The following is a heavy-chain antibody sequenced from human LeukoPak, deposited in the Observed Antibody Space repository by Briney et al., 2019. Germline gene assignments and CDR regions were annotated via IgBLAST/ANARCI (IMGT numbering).Heavy chain of an antibody. V-gene: IGHV3-53*01. CDR3: ARGLRPSIAVAGKGGYFDY. CDR1: GFTVSSNY. J-gene: IGHJ4*02. Sequence: GGSLRLSCAASGFTVSSNYMSWVRQAPGKGLEWVSVIYSGGSTYYADSVKGRFTISRDNSKNTLYLQMNSLRAEDTAVYYCARGLRPSIAVAGKGGYFDYWGQGTLVTVSS. CDR2: IYSGGST. D-gene: IGHD6-19*01.